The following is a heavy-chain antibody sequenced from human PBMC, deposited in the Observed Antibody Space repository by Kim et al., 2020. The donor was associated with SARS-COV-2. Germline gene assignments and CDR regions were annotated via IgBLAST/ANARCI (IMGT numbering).Heavy chain of an antibody. J-gene: IGHJ6*02. CDR1: GYTFTGYY. V-gene: IGHV1-2*06. CDR2: INPNSGGT. D-gene: IGHD1-26*01. Sequence: ASVKVSCKASGYTFTGYYMHWVRQAPGQGLEWMGRINPNSGGTNFAQKFQGRVTMTRDTSISTAYMELSRLRSDDTAVYYCASSILEKGYGMDVWGQGTTVTASS. CDR3: ASSILEKGYGMDV.